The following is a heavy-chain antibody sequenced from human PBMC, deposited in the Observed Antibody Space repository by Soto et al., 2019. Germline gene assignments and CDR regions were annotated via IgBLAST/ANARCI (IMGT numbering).Heavy chain of an antibody. D-gene: IGHD6-6*01. V-gene: IGHV2-5*02. J-gene: IGHJ4*02. CDR2: IYWDDDK. Sequence: SGPTLVKPTQTLTLTCTFSGFSLSTSGVGVGWIRQPPGKALEWLALIYWDDDKRYSPSLKSRLTITKETSKNQVVLTMTNMDPVDTATYYCAHTVLVEYSSPSSRNYFDYWGQGTLVTVSS. CDR3: AHTVLVEYSSPSSRNYFDY. CDR1: GFSLSTSGVG.